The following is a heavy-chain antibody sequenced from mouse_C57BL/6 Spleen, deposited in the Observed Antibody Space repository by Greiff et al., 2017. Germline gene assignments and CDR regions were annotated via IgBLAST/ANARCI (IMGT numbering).Heavy chain of an antibody. D-gene: IGHD3-3*01. CDR3: ARGDNHFDY. CDR2: IWSGGST. Sequence: VQLQQSGPGLVQPSQSLSITCTVSGFSLTSYGVHWVRQSPGKGLEWLGVIWSGGSTDYNAAFISRLSISKDNSKSQVFFKMNSLQADDTAIYYCARGDNHFDYWGQGTTLTVSS. J-gene: IGHJ2*01. V-gene: IGHV2-2*01. CDR1: GFSLTSYG.